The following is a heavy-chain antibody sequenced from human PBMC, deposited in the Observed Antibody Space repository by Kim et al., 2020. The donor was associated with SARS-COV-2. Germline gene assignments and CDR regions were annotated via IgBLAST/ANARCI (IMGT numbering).Heavy chain of an antibody. Sequence: SRVTISVDTSKNQFSLTLSSVTAADTAVYYCARHQYYYDSSGYYLGSFDYWGQGTLVTVSS. V-gene: IGHV4-39*01. D-gene: IGHD3-22*01. CDR3: ARHQYYYDSSGYYLGSFDY. J-gene: IGHJ4*02.